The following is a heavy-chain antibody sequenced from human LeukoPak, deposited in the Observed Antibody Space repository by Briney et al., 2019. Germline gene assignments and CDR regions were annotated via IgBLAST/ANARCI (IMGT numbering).Heavy chain of an antibody. D-gene: IGHD3-9*01. CDR2: IYYTGTT. CDR3: ARGEDFERYYLAY. J-gene: IGHJ4*02. Sequence: ASETLSLTCTVSGGSISSYYWSWIRQPPGRGLEWIGYIYYTGTTNYNPLFESRATISVDTSKNQFSLKLTSVTAADTAVYFCARGEDFERYYLAYWGQGTLVTVSS. CDR1: GGSISSYY. V-gene: IGHV4-59*01.